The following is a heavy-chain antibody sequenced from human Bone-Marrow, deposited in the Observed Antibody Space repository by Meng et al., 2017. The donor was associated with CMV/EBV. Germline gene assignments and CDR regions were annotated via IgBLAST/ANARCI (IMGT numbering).Heavy chain of an antibody. J-gene: IGHJ4*02. Sequence: GESLKISCAASGFTFSSYSMNWVRQAPGKGLEWVSYISSSSSTIYYADSVKGRFTISRDNAKNSLYLQMNSLRAEDTAVYYCAREYSSSSRRFDYWGQGTLVTVSS. V-gene: IGHV3-48*04. CDR2: ISSSSSTI. CDR1: GFTFSSYS. CDR3: AREYSSSSRRFDY. D-gene: IGHD6-6*01.